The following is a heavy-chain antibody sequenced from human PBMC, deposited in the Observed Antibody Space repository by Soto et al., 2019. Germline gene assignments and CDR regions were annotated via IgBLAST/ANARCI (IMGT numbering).Heavy chain of an antibody. CDR2: IIPIFGTA. J-gene: IGHJ4*02. V-gene: IGHV1-69*13. Sequence: ASVKVSCKASGSTFSSYASRWVRQAPGQGLEWMGGIIPIFGTANYAQKLQGRVTITAGESTSTAYMELSSLRSEDTAVYYCAREIAAAGNGLDYWGQGTLVTVSS. CDR1: GSTFSSYA. CDR3: AREIAAAGNGLDY. D-gene: IGHD6-13*01.